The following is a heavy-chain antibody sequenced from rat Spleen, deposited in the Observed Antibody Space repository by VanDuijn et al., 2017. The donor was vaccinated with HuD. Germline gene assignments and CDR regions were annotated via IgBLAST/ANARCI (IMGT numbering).Heavy chain of an antibody. D-gene: IGHD4-2*01. J-gene: IGHJ2*01. CDR1: GFTYSNYV. Sequence: EVQLVESGGGLVQPGRSLKLSCAASGFTYSNYVMAWVRQAPTKGLEWVASISTGGGNTYYRDSVKGRFTISRDNAKNTLYLQIDSLRSEETATYYCAKDIGNTGDAFDYWGQGVMVTVSS. CDR2: ISTGGGNT. CDR3: AKDIGNTGDAFDY. V-gene: IGHV5S13*01.